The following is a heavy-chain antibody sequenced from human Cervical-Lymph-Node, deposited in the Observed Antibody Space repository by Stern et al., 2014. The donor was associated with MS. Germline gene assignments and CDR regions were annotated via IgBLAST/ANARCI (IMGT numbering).Heavy chain of an antibody. J-gene: IGHJ5*02. CDR1: GDVFTDSY. V-gene: IGHV1-2*06. Sequence: VQLVESGAEVRKPGASVKVSCKASGDVFTDSYIHWVRQAPGHGLEWMGRINPDTGGTKYAQPFAGRVPMTSDTSITTAYMEITGLKYNDTALYYCARSLDPPYCFDPWGQGTLVIVSS. CDR3: ARSLDPPYCFDP. CDR2: INPDTGGT. D-gene: IGHD3/OR15-3a*01.